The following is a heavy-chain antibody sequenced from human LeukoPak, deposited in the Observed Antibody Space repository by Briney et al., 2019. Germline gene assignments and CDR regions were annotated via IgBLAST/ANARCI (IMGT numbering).Heavy chain of an antibody. Sequence: GGSLRLSCAASGFTFSSYWMHWVRQAPGKGLVWVSRINSDGSSTSYADSVKGRFTISRDNAKNTLYLQMNSLRAEDTAVYYCARIHDYGDYAFDKWGQGTLVTVSS. D-gene: IGHD4-17*01. J-gene: IGHJ4*02. CDR3: ARIHDYGDYAFDK. CDR1: GFTFSSYW. V-gene: IGHV3-74*01. CDR2: INSDGSST.